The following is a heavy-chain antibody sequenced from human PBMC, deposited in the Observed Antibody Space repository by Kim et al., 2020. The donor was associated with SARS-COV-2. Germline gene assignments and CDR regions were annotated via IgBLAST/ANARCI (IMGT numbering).Heavy chain of an antibody. CDR2: IYYSGST. CDR3: ARHYSRSNWFDP. D-gene: IGHD2-15*01. Sequence: SETLSLTCTVSGGSISSYYWSWIRQPPGKGLEWIGYIYYSGSTNYNPSLKSRVTISVDTSKNQFSLKLSSVTAADTAVYYCARHYSRSNWFDPWGQGTLVTVSS. V-gene: IGHV4-59*08. J-gene: IGHJ5*02. CDR1: GGSISSYY.